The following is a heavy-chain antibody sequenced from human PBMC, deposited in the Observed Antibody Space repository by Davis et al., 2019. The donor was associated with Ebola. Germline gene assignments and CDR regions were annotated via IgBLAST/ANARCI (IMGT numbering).Heavy chain of an antibody. Sequence: PGGSLRLSCAASGFTVSSNYMSWVRQAPGKGLEWVSVIYSGGSTYYADSVKGRFTISRDNSKNTLYLQMNSLRAEDTAVYYCARDTYDSSGYYYYGMDVWGQGTTVTVSS. V-gene: IGHV3-53*01. J-gene: IGHJ6*02. CDR2: IYSGGST. CDR3: ARDTYDSSGYYYYGMDV. CDR1: GFTVSSNY. D-gene: IGHD3-22*01.